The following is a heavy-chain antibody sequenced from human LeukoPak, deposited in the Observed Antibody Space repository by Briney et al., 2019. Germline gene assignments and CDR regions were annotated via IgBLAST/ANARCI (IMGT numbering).Heavy chain of an antibody. V-gene: IGHV1-69*06. Sequence: SVKASCKASGGTFSGYAISWVRQAPGQGLEWMGGIIPIFGTANYAQKFQGRVTITADKSTSTAYMELSSLRSEDTAVYYCARVNLGRYCSGGSCSYYFDYWGQGTLVTVSS. CDR1: GGTFSGYA. CDR2: IIPIFGTA. J-gene: IGHJ4*02. CDR3: ARVNLGRYCSGGSCSYYFDY. D-gene: IGHD2-15*01.